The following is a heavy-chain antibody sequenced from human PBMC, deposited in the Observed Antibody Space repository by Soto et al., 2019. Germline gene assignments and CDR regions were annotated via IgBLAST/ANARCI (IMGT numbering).Heavy chain of an antibody. CDR2: ISYDGSNK. V-gene: IGHV3-30*03. CDR3: ARYSSSCHASGC. Sequence: QVQLVESGGGVVQPGRSLRLSCAASGFTFSSYGMHWVRQAPGKGLEWVAVISYDGSNKYYADSVKGRFTISRDNSKSTLYLQMDSLRAEDAAVYYCARYSSSCHASGCWGQETLVTVSS. J-gene: IGHJ4*02. CDR1: GFTFSSYG. D-gene: IGHD6-13*01.